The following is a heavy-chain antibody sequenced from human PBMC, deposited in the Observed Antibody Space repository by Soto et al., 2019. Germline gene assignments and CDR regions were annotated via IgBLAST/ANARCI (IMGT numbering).Heavy chain of an antibody. J-gene: IGHJ6*02. CDR2: IKSKTDGGTT. D-gene: IGHD7-27*01. CDR3: TTEDPHWASNYYYGMDV. Sequence: PGGSLRLSCAASGFTFSNAWMSWVRQAPGKGLEWVGRIKSKTDGGTTDYAAPVKGRFTISRDDSKNTLYLQMNSLKTEDTAVYYCTTEDPHWASNYYYGMDVWGQGTTVTVSS. CDR1: GFTFSNAW. V-gene: IGHV3-15*01.